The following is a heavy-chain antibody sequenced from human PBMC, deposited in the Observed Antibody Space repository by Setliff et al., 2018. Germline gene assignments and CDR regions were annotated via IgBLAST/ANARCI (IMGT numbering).Heavy chain of an antibody. CDR3: ARFSGSGWSYFDY. D-gene: IGHD6-19*01. J-gene: IGHJ4*02. Sequence: SETLSLTCTVSGGSISSSSYYWGWIRQPPGKGPEWIGSIYYSGSTYYNPSLKSRVTISVDTSKNQFSLKLSSVTAADTAVYYCARFSGSGWSYFDYWGQGTLVTVSS. CDR2: IYYSGST. V-gene: IGHV4-39*01. CDR1: GGSISSSSYY.